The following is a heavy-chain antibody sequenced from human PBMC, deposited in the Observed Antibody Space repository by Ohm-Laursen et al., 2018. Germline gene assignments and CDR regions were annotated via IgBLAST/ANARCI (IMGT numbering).Heavy chain of an antibody. V-gene: IGHV3-11*01. J-gene: IGHJ4*02. Sequence: SLRLSCTASGFTFSGYYMSWIRQAPGKGLEWVSYIGGGGTPVNYADSVKGRITISRDNAKISLYLQMDSLRVEDTAVYYCARVGTTVAAGTLDYWGQGTLVTVSS. CDR2: IGGGGTPV. CDR1: GFTFSGYY. D-gene: IGHD4-11*01. CDR3: ARVGTTVAAGTLDY.